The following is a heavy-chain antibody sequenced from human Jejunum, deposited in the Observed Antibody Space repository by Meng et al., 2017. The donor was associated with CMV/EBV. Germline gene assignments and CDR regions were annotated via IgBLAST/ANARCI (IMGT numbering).Heavy chain of an antibody. CDR1: GGSIVTYY. D-gene: IGHD6-19*01. CDR3: ARDRLNGLWLVPGY. Sequence: VSGGSIVTYYWGWIRQPPGKGLEWIVYIYYSGNTDYSPTLKRRVTISVDTSKNQFSLKLSSVTAADTAVYYCARDRLNGLWLVPGYWGPGTLVTVSS. V-gene: IGHV4-59*01. J-gene: IGHJ4*02. CDR2: IYYSGNT.